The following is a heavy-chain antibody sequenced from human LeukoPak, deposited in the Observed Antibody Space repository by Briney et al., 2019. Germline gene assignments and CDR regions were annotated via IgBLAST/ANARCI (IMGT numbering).Heavy chain of an antibody. CDR3: AKQLGYCSDGSCYFPH. J-gene: IGHJ1*01. CDR2: ISNNGGYT. Sequence: GGSLRLSCAASGFTFSSSAMSWVRQAPGKGLKWVSAISNNGGYTYYADSVQGRFTISRDNSKSTLCLQMNSLRAEDTAVYYCAKQLGYCSDGSCYFPHWGQGTLVTVSS. CDR1: GFTFSSSA. D-gene: IGHD2-15*01. V-gene: IGHV3-23*01.